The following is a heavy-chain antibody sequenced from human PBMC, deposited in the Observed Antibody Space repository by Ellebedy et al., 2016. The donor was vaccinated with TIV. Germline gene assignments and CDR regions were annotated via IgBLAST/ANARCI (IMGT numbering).Heavy chain of an antibody. D-gene: IGHD6-6*01. CDR3: ARDLRITARDYYPDY. V-gene: IGHV3-74*01. J-gene: IGHJ4*02. CDR2: IKSDGSST. CDR1: GFTFGRYR. Sequence: HTGGSLRLSXVASGFTFGRYRMHWVRQAPGNKLVWVSRIKSDGSSTTYADSVKGRFTISRDNAKNSLYLQMNRLRADDTAFYYCARDLRITARDYYPDYWGQGTLVTVSS.